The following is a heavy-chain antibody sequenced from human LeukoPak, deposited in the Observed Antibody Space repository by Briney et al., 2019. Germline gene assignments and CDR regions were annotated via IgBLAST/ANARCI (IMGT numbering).Heavy chain of an antibody. CDR2: IYYSGST. CDR3: ARAVDTAMAGGYFDY. J-gene: IGHJ4*02. Sequence: SETLSLTCTVSGGSISSSSYYWGWIRQPPGKGLEWIGSIYYSGSTYYNPSLKSRVTISVDTSKNQFSLKLSSVTAADTAVYYCARAVDTAMAGGYFDYWGQGTLVTVSS. CDR1: GGSISSSSYY. V-gene: IGHV4-39*07. D-gene: IGHD5-18*01.